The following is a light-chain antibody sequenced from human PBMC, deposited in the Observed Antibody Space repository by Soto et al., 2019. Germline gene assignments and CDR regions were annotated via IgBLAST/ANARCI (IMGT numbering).Light chain of an antibody. CDR2: DDN. V-gene: IGLV1-51*01. CDR1: SSNIGGNS. Sequence: QLVVTQPPSVSAAPGQKVTISCSGSSSNIGGNSVSWYQQLPGTAPKLLIYDDNKRPSGIPDRFSGSKSGTSATLGITGFQTGDEADYYCGSWDSSLSADVFGTGTKLTVL. J-gene: IGLJ1*01. CDR3: GSWDSSLSADV.